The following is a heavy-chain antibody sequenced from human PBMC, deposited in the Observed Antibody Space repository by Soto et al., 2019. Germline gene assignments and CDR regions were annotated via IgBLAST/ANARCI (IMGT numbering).Heavy chain of an antibody. CDR3: ARERSRYDRSGYYRPDY. CDR1: GYSFTTYW. D-gene: IGHD3-22*01. Sequence: GESLKISCKASGYSFTTYWIAWVRQMPGKGLEWMGIIYPGDSDTRYSPSFQGQVTISVDRSISTAYLQWSSLKASDTAVYYCARERSRYDRSGYYRPDYWGQGTLVTVSS. V-gene: IGHV5-51*01. CDR2: IYPGDSDT. J-gene: IGHJ4*02.